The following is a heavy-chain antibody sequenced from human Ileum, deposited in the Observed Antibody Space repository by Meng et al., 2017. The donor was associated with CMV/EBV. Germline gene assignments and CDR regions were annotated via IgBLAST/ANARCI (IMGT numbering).Heavy chain of an antibody. Sequence: SVKVSCKAFGDTFKFYAISWVRQAPGQGLEWMGTFIPMLGTTNFAQKFQGRVTITTDKSTTTGYMEMSSLRSEDTAVYYCARDIVGGSYFDYWGQGTLVTVS. D-gene: IGHD1-26*01. CDR2: FIPMLGTT. CDR1: GDTFKFYA. CDR3: ARDIVGGSYFDY. V-gene: IGHV1-69*05. J-gene: IGHJ4*02.